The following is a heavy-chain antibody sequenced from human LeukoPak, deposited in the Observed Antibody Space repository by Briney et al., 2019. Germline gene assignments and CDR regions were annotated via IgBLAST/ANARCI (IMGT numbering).Heavy chain of an antibody. V-gene: IGHV4-34*01. CDR2: INHSGST. J-gene: IGHJ4*02. CDR3: ARRRILTYYYGSGSSFDY. CDR1: GGSFSGYY. D-gene: IGHD3-10*01. Sequence: PSETLSLTCAVYGGSFSGYYWSWIRQPPGKGLEWIGEINHSGSTNYNPSLKSRVTISVDTSKNQFSLKLSSVTAADTAVYYCARRRILTYYYGSGSSFDYWGQGTLVTVSS.